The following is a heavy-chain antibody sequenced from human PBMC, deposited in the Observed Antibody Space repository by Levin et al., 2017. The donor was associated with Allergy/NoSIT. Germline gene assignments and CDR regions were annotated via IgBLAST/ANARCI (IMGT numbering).Heavy chain of an antibody. V-gene: IGHV3-11*01. Sequence: KTGGSLRLSCAASGFTFSDYYMSWIRQAPGKGLEWVSYISSSGSTIYYADSVKGRFTISRDNAKNSLYLQMNSLRAEDTAMYYCARDSGFLTGYGTDVWGQGTTVTVSS. CDR3: ARDSGFLTGYGTDV. CDR1: GFTFSDYY. CDR2: ISSSGSTI. D-gene: IGHD3-9*01. J-gene: IGHJ6*02.